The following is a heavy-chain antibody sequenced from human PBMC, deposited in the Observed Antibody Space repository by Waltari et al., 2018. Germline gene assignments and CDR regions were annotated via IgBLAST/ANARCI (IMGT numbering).Heavy chain of an antibody. D-gene: IGHD1-26*01. CDR1: GYIFSNYG. V-gene: IGHV1-18*01. J-gene: IGHJ4*02. CDR2: ISAYTSVS. Sequence: QVLLMQSADDLKKPGASVRVSCKASGYIFSNYGVTWVRQAPGQRLEWMGWISAYTSVSKLTEKFQGRLTLTTDTSTGTAYMDLVSLTSDDTAVYYCARVGRLATGAVDFWGPGTRVIVSS. CDR3: ARVGRLATGAVDF.